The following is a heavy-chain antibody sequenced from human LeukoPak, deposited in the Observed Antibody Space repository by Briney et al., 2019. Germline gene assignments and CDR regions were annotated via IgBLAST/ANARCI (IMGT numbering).Heavy chain of an antibody. CDR3: ARVRGYCSSTICYRYYFDY. CDR1: GYSISSGYY. V-gene: IGHV4-38-2*01. J-gene: IGHJ4*02. Sequence: SETLSLTCAVSGYSISSGYYWGWIRHPPGKGLEWIGTIYRSGSTYYNPSLKSRVTISVDTSKNQFSLKLTSVTAADTAVYYCARVRGYCSSTICYRYYFDYWGQGTLVTVSS. CDR2: IYRSGST. D-gene: IGHD2-2*01.